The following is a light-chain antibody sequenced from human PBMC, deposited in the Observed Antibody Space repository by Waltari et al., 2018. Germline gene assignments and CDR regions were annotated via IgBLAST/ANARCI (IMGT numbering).Light chain of an antibody. CDR1: SSKIGNNY. CDR2: ENN. V-gene: IGLV1-51*02. J-gene: IGLJ1*01. Sequence: QSVLTHPPSVSAAPGQTVTISCSADSSKIGNNYVSWYQHFPGTAPKLLIYENNRRPSGIPDRCSGSKSGTSATLGITGLQTGDEADYYCGTWDASLGGIFGTGTKVTVL. CDR3: GTWDASLGGI.